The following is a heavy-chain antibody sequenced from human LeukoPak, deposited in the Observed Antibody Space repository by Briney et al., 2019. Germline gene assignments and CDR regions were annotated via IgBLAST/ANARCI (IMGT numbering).Heavy chain of an antibody. D-gene: IGHD3-10*01. J-gene: IGHJ6*02. CDR3: ARDSSYGSGYYYYGMDV. Sequence: ASVKVSCKASGYTFTNYYIHWVRQAPGQGLEWTGIINPSVGSTSYAQKFQGRVTMTRDTSTSTVYMELSSLRSEDTAVYYCARDSSYGSGYYYYGMDVWGQGTTVTVSS. V-gene: IGHV1-46*01. CDR1: GYTFTNYY. CDR2: INPSVGST.